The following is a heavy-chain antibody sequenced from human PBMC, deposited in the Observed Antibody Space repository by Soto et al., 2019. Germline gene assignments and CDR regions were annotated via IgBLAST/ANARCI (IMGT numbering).Heavy chain of an antibody. CDR1: GGTFSSYA. CDR2: IIPIFGTA. V-gene: IGHV1-69*13. J-gene: IGHJ4*02. Sequence: ASVKVSCKASGGTFSSYAISWVRQAPGQGLEWMGGIIPIFGTANYAQKFQGRVTITADESTSTAYMELSSLRSEDTAVYYCARRRGYSYGPFYYWGQGTLVTVSS. D-gene: IGHD5-18*01. CDR3: ARRRGYSYGPFYY.